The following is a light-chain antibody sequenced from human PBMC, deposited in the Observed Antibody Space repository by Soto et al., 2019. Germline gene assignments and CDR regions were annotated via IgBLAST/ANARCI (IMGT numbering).Light chain of an antibody. V-gene: IGKV3-15*01. CDR3: QQLKNWPPWT. CDR1: QSVSSN. CDR2: GAS. J-gene: IGKJ1*01. Sequence: EIVMTQSPATLSVSPGERATLSCRASQSVSSNLAWYQQKPGQAPRLLMYGASTRATGIPDRFSGSGSGTHVHLTISSLHAVCFPGGYCQQLKNWPPWTFGQGTKGEIK.